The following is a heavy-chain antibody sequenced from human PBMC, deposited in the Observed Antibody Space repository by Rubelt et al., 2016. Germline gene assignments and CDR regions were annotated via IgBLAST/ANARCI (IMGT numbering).Heavy chain of an antibody. Sequence: QVQLQDSGPGLVKPSGTLSLTCAVSGGSISRGNWWSWVRQPPGKGLEWIGKIFHSGSTDYNPSLKSRGTMSVAKSKNQLSLTLSSGTASDTAVYYCARLSTARLCDPWGQGTLVTVSS. D-gene: IGHD5-18*01. CDR2: IFHSGST. CDR1: GGSISRGNW. V-gene: IGHV4-4*02. J-gene: IGHJ5*02. CDR3: ARLSTARLCDP.